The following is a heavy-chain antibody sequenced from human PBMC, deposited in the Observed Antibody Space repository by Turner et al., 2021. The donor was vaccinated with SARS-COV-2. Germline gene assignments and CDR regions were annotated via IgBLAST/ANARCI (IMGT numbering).Heavy chain of an antibody. J-gene: IGHJ5*02. CDR1: GFTLSTYW. V-gene: IGHV3-7*01. D-gene: IGHD2-21*02. CDR2: IKQDGSEK. Sequence: EVQLVESGGGLVQPGGSLRLSCVASGFTLSTYWMSWVRQAPGKGLEWVANIKQDGSEKFYVDSVKDRFTISRDNANNSLYLQMNSLRAEDTAVYYCAREDQPLRVTSRSRFDPWGQGTLVTVSS. CDR3: AREDQPLRVTSRSRFDP.